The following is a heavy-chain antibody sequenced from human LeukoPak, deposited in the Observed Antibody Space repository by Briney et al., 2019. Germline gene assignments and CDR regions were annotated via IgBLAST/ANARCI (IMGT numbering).Heavy chain of an antibody. Sequence: PSGTLSLTCAVSGGSISSSNWWSWVRQPPGKGLEWIGEIYHSGSTNYNPSLKSRVTISVDKSKNQFSLKLSSVTAADTAVYYCARRGSRRWLQSHRRGDAFDIWGQGTMVTVSS. CDR1: GGSISSSNW. V-gene: IGHV4-4*02. CDR2: IYHSGST. CDR3: ARRGSRRWLQSHRRGDAFDI. J-gene: IGHJ3*02. D-gene: IGHD5-24*01.